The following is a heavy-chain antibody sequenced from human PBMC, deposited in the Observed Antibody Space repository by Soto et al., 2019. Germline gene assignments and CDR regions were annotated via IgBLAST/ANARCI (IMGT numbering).Heavy chain of an antibody. V-gene: IGHV4-31*03. Sequence: SETLSLTCFVSGYSITAGGYYWSWIRHHPGKGLEWIGSFYSSGSIIYNPSLRSRVSISGDTSSNQFSMSLTSVTAADTARYYCARMYSSGSGWFHPWGQGTLVT. CDR1: GYSITAGGYY. J-gene: IGHJ5*02. CDR2: FYSSGSI. CDR3: ARMYSSGSGWFHP. D-gene: IGHD6-19*01.